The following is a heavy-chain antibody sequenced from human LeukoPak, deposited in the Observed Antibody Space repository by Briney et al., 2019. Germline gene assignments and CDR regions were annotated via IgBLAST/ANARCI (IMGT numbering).Heavy chain of an antibody. J-gene: IGHJ4*02. D-gene: IGHD2-2*01. CDR2: STHDGST. Sequence: SETLSLTCAVYGGSFSDFKYSWLRQSPGKGLEWIGESTHDGSTNFNPSLKRRVTISADTSKRQFSLKLTSVTAADTAVYYCARGRRGRIGVYPAAPTQRPRFSIFFDYWGQGSLVTVSS. V-gene: IGHV4-34*01. CDR3: ARGRRGRIGVYPAAPTQRPRFSIFFDY. CDR1: GGSFSDFK.